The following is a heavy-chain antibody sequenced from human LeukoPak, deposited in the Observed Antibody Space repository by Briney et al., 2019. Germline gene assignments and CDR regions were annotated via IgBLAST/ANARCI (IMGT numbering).Heavy chain of an antibody. J-gene: IGHJ6*03. V-gene: IGHV3-23*01. Sequence: GGSLRLSCAVSGFPFSNFAMSWVRQAPGKGLEWVSTISGGGDNTYFADSVKGRFTISRDNSKNTLFLQMVSLRAEDTAVYYCAKFEGALLGNYYMDVWGKGTTVTVSS. CDR2: ISGGGDNT. CDR1: GFPFSNFA. CDR3: AKFEGALLGNYYMDV.